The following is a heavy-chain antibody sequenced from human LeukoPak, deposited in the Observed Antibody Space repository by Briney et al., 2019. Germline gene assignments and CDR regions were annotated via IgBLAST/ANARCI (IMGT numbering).Heavy chain of an antibody. CDR1: GFTFSSYG. CDR3: ARGFTAARPGNWFDP. Sequence: KPGGSLRLSCAASGFTFSSYGMHWVRQAPGKGLEWVAVIWYDGSNKYYADSVKGRFTISRDNSKNTLYLQMNSLRAEDTAVYYCARGFTAARPGNWFDPWGQGTLVTVSS. CDR2: IWYDGSNK. J-gene: IGHJ5*02. V-gene: IGHV3-33*01. D-gene: IGHD6-6*01.